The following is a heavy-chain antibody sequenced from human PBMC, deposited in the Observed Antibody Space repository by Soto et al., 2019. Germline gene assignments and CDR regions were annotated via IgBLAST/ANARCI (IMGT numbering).Heavy chain of an antibody. V-gene: IGHV4-30-2*01. CDR3: ARGVTTVTTFDY. CDR1: GGSISSGGYS. Sequence: QLQLQESGSGLVKPSQTLSLTCAGSGGSISSGGYSCNWIRQPPGKGLEWIGYIYHSGSTYYNPSLKSRVTISVDRSKNQFSLKMSSVTAADTAVYYCARGVTTVTTFDYWGQLTLVTVSS. D-gene: IGHD4-17*01. CDR2: IYHSGST. J-gene: IGHJ4*02.